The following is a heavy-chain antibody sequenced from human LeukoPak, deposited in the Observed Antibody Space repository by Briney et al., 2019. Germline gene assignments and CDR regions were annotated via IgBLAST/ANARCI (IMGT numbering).Heavy chain of an antibody. CDR1: GYTFTSYD. CDR2: MNPNSGNT. D-gene: IGHD3-9*01. CDR3: ARGDYDILTGYYLYYFDY. Sequence: AASVKVSCKASGYTFTSYDINWVRQATGQGLEWMGWMNPNSGNTGYAQKFQGRVTMTRNTSISTAYMELSSLRSEDTAVYYCARGDYDILTGYYLYYFDYWGQGTLVTVSS. J-gene: IGHJ4*02. V-gene: IGHV1-8*01.